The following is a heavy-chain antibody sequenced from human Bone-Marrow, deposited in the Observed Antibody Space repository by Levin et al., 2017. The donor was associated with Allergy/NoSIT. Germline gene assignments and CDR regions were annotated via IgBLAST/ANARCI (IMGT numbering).Heavy chain of an antibody. Sequence: SCAASGFTFSSYAMSWVRQAPGKGLEWVSGIRGSGVGTYYADSVKGRFTISRDNSKNTLYLQMKSLRAEDTAVYYCAKDISSSWSTGDLDYWGHGTQVTVSS. D-gene: IGHD6-6*01. J-gene: IGHJ4*01. V-gene: IGHV3-23*01. CDR2: IRGSGVGT. CDR3: AKDISSSWSTGDLDY. CDR1: GFTFSSYA.